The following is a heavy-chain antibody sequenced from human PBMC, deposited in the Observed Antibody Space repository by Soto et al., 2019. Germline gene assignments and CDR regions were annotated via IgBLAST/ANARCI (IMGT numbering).Heavy chain of an antibody. V-gene: IGHV3-15*01. J-gene: IGHJ4*02. Sequence: XVSLRLSCAASGFTFSNAWMSGVRQAAGKGLEWVGRIKSKTDGGTTDYAAPVKGRFTISRDDSKNTLYLQMNSLKTEDTAVYYCTTVLITMVRGVIGYWGQGTLVTVSS. CDR2: IKSKTDGGTT. CDR1: GFTFSNAW. CDR3: TTVLITMVRGVIGY. D-gene: IGHD3-10*01.